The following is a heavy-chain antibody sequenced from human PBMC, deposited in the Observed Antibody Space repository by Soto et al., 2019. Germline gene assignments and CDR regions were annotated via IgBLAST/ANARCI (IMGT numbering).Heavy chain of an antibody. Sequence: QVQLVESGGGVVQPGRSLRLSCAASGFTFSSYAMQWVRQAPGKGLEWVAVISYDGSNKYYADCVKGRFTISRDNSKNTLYLQMTSLRAEDTAVYYCARPDYDSGSYPDYWGQGTLVTVSS. V-gene: IGHV3-30-3*01. D-gene: IGHD3-10*01. CDR1: GFTFSSYA. CDR3: ARPDYDSGSYPDY. J-gene: IGHJ4*02. CDR2: ISYDGSNK.